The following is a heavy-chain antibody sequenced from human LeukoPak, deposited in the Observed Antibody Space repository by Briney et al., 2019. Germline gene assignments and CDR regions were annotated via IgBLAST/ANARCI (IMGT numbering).Heavy chain of an antibody. CDR2: IFHSGTT. D-gene: IGHD5-24*01. V-gene: IGHV4-38-2*02. J-gene: IGHJ4*02. CDR3: AGVEMYYDY. CDR1: GYSISSGYY. Sequence: SETLSLTCTVSGYSISSGYYWGWIRQPPGKGLEWVGSIFHSGTTYYNPSLRSRVTISIDTSKNQFSLKVSPVTASDTAVYYCAGVEMYYDYWGQGTLVTVSS.